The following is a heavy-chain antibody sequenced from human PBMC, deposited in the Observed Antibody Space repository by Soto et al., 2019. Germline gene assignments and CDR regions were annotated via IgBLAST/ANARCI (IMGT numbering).Heavy chain of an antibody. V-gene: IGHV3-33*01. D-gene: IGHD6-19*01. Sequence: GGSLRLSCAASGFTFSSYGMHWVRQAPGKGLEWVAVIWYDGSNKYYADSVKGRFTISRDNSKNTLYLQMNSLRAEDTAVYYCARDREWLVEGNYYYYGMDVWGQGTTVTVSS. J-gene: IGHJ6*02. CDR1: GFTFSSYG. CDR3: ARDREWLVEGNYYYYGMDV. CDR2: IWYDGSNK.